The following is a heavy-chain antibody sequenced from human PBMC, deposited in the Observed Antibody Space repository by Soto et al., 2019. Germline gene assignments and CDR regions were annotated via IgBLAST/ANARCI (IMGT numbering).Heavy chain of an antibody. J-gene: IGHJ3*02. Sequence: GGSLRLSCAASGFTFSSYSMNWVRQAPGKGLEWVSSISSSSSYIYYADSVKGRFTISRDNAKNSLYLQMNSLRAEDTAVYYCARVVLYEASPPVVPAGTDAFDIWGQGTTVTVSS. CDR2: ISSSSSYI. CDR3: ARVVLYEASPPVVPAGTDAFDI. D-gene: IGHD2-2*01. CDR1: GFTFSSYS. V-gene: IGHV3-21*01.